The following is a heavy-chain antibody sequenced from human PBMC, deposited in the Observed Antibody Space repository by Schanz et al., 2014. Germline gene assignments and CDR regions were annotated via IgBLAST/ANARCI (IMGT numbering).Heavy chain of an antibody. CDR2: IRYDASNE. V-gene: IGHV3-30*02. CDR1: GFTFSTYA. D-gene: IGHD1-26*01. CDR3: AKELYSGSHYGWFDP. J-gene: IGHJ5*02. Sequence: QVQLVESGGGVVQPGRSLRLSCAASGFTFSTYAMHWVRQAPGKGLEWVAFIRYDASNEYYADSVKGRFTISRDNSNHTLYLQMNSLRADDTAVYYCAKELYSGSHYGWFDPWGQGTLVTVSS.